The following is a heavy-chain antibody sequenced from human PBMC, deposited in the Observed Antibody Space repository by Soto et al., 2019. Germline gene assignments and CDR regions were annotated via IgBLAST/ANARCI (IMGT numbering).Heavy chain of an antibody. CDR1: GFAFSNYV. CDR3: AKENRYSGSPERFDS. D-gene: IGHD1-26*01. J-gene: IGHJ4*02. CDR2: ISGSGASS. V-gene: IGHV3-23*01. Sequence: PGGSLRLSCGASGFAFSNYVMTWVRLAPGKGLEWVSAISGSGASSYYAGSVRGRFTISRDNAKNTLYLQMNSLGADDTAVYYCAKENRYSGSPERFDSWGPGTLVTASS.